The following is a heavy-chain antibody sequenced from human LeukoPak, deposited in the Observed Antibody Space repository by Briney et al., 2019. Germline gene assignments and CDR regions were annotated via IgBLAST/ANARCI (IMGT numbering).Heavy chain of an antibody. CDR1: GFTFSGHW. V-gene: IGHV3-74*03. CDR3: AKGGLLWFEDYYYYYMDV. Sequence: GGSLRLSCTPSGFTFSGHWIHWVRQPPRVGLVWVSRINERGTDSMYAESVKGRFTISRDNAKNTVYFQMNSLIAEDTAVYYCAKGGLLWFEDYYYYYMDVWGKGTTVTVSS. J-gene: IGHJ6*03. CDR2: INERGTDS. D-gene: IGHD3-10*01.